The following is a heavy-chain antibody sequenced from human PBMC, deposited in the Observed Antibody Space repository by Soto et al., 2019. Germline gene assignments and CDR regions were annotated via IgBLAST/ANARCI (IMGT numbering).Heavy chain of an antibody. CDR2: IHYSETT. V-gene: IGHV4-39*01. CDR3: ARQVSWWVGTFD. D-gene: IGHD2-15*01. Sequence: ETLSLTCRVSGVSMSNNNDYWGWIRQPPGKGLEWIGSIHYSETTKYNPSLKNRVSISVDTSKKQFSLRLSSVTAADTAVYYCARQVSWWVGTFDWGQGTLVTVYS. CDR1: GVSMSNNNDY. J-gene: IGHJ4*02.